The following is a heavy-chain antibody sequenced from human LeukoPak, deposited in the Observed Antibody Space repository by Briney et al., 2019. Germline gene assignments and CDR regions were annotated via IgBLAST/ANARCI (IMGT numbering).Heavy chain of an antibody. CDR2: IWHDGSNK. CDR1: GFTFSNYG. Sequence: PGGSLRLSCVASGFTFSNYGMHWVRQAPGKGLEWVAVIWHDGSNKYYADSVKGRFTISRDNSKNTLYLQMNSLRAEDTAVYYCANNFDYWGEGTLVTVS. CDR3: ANNFDY. J-gene: IGHJ4*02. V-gene: IGHV3-33*06.